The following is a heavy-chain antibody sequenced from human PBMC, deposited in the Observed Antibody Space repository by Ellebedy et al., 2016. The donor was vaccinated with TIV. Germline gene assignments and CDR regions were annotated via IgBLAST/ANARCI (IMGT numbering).Heavy chain of an antibody. CDR1: GCTFSNYG. Sequence: AASVKVSCKTSGCTFSNYGISWVRQAPGQGLEWMGAIIPMFGTADYAQKFQGRVTITAGESTSTAYMELSSLRFEDTAVYYCDRDDYGGKEDYWGQGTLVTVSS. J-gene: IGHJ4*02. V-gene: IGHV1-69*13. CDR2: IIPMFGTA. CDR3: DRDDYGGKEDY. D-gene: IGHD4-23*01.